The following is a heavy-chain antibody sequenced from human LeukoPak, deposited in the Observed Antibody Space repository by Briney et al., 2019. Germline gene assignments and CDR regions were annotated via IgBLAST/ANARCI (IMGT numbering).Heavy chain of an antibody. J-gene: IGHJ4*02. CDR1: GFTFSIFA. CDR3: AKCLGGGDCYPVD. Sequence: SGGSLRLSCAASGFTFSIFAMSWVRQVPGKGLEWVSAISGSGGSTYYADSVKGRFTISRDNSKNALYLQMNSLRAEDTAVYYCAKCLGGGDCYPVDWGQGTLVTVSS. V-gene: IGHV3-23*01. CDR2: ISGSGGST. D-gene: IGHD2-21*02.